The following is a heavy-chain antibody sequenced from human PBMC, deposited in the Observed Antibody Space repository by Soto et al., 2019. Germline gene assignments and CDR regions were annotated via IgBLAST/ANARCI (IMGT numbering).Heavy chain of an antibody. CDR1: GGSISSYY. CDR3: ARDRRYSSSSGYYGMDV. V-gene: IGHV3-21*01. D-gene: IGHD6-6*01. Sequence: TSETLSLTCTVSGGSISSYYWSWVRQAPGKGLAWVSSISSSSSYIYYADSVKGRFTISRDNAKNSLYLQMNSLRAEDTAVYYCARDRRYSSSSGYYGMDVWGQGTTVTVSS. J-gene: IGHJ6*02. CDR2: ISSSSSYI.